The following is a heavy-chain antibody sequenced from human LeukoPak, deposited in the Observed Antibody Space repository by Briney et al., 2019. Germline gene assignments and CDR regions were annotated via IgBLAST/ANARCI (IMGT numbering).Heavy chain of an antibody. CDR3: ARYYGANPLDY. CDR1: GGSISSSIYY. Sequence: PSETLSLTCTVSGGSISSSIYYWGWIRQPPGKGLEWIGNIYYSGSTYYNPSLKSRVTISVDTSNNQFSLRLSSVTAADTAVYYCARYYGANPLDYWGQGTLVTVSS. V-gene: IGHV4-39*07. CDR2: IYYSGST. D-gene: IGHD4-23*01. J-gene: IGHJ4*02.